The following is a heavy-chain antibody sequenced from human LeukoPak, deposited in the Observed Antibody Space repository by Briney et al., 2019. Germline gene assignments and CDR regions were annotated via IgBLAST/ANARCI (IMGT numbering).Heavy chain of an antibody. CDR2: TYHSGST. J-gene: IGHJ6*02. D-gene: IGHD6-13*01. CDR1: GGSISSSNW. Sequence: PSETLSLTCAVSGGSISSSNWWSWVRQPPGKGLEWIGETYHSGSTNYNPSLKSRVTISVGKSKNQFSLKLSSVTAADTAVYYCARGQQLPRNYYYYYGMDVWGQGTTVTVSS. V-gene: IGHV4-4*02. CDR3: ARGQQLPRNYYYYYGMDV.